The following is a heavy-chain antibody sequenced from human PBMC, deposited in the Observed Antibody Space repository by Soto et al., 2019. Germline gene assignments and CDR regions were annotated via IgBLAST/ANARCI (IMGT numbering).Heavy chain of an antibody. CDR3: AGGGTGLVAYYYDSSGYYPY. V-gene: IGHV3-21*01. CDR2: ISSSSSYI. D-gene: IGHD3-22*01. Sequence: GGSLRLSCAASGFTFSSYSMNWVRQAPGKGLEWVSSISSSSSYIYYADSVKGRSTISRDNAKNSLYLQMNSLRAEDTAVYYCAGGGTGLVAYYYDSSGYYPYWGQGTQVTVSS. CDR1: GFTFSSYS. J-gene: IGHJ4*02.